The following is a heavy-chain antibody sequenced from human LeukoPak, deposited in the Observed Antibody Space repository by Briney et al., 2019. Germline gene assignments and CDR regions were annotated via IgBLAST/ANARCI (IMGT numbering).Heavy chain of an antibody. CDR3: AKLDAYCRGDCHSPLGY. Sequence: PGGSLRLSCAASGFTFSSYGMHWVRQAPGKGLEWVAFIRYDGSNKYYADSVKGRFTISRDNSKNTLYLQMNSLRAEDTAVYYCAKLDAYCRGDCHSPLGYWGQGTLVTVSS. CDR2: IRYDGSNK. CDR1: GFTFSSYG. J-gene: IGHJ4*02. D-gene: IGHD2-21*01. V-gene: IGHV3-30*02.